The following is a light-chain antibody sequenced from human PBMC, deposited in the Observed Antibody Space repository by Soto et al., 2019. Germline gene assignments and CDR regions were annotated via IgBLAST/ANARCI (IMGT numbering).Light chain of an antibody. CDR2: EVS. Sequence: QSLLTQPASVSGSPGQSITISCTGSSSDIGGYNYVSWYQQYPGKAPKLIIYEVSNRPSGISNRFSASKSGNTASLTISGLQAEDETDYYCSSFTDSDTWVFGGGTKLTVL. CDR1: SSDIGGYNY. V-gene: IGLV2-14*01. J-gene: IGLJ3*02. CDR3: SSFTDSDTWV.